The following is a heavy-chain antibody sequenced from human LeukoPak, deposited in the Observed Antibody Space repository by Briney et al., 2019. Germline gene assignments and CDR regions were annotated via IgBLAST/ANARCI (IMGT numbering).Heavy chain of an antibody. V-gene: IGHV3-66*01. Sequence: GGSLRLSCAASGFTVSSNYMSWVRQAPGKGLEWVSVIYSGGSTYYADSVKGRFTISRDNAKNSLYLQMNSLRAEDTAVYYCARLRPNYYYYYYMDVWGKGTTVTVSS. J-gene: IGHJ6*03. CDR1: GFTVSSNY. CDR2: IYSGGST. CDR3: ARLRPNYYYYYYMDV.